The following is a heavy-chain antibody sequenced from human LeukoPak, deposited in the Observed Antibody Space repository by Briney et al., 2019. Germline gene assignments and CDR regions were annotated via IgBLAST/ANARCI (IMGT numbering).Heavy chain of an antibody. V-gene: IGHV3-30*18. Sequence: PGGSLRLSCAASGFTFSSYGMHWVRQAPGKGLEWVAVISYDGSNKYYADSVKGRFTISRDNSKNTLYLQMNSLRAEDTAVYYCAKTPRGGSHGYYYYYYMDVWGKGTTVTVSS. J-gene: IGHJ6*03. D-gene: IGHD1-26*01. CDR2: ISYDGSNK. CDR3: AKTPRGGSHGYYYYYYMDV. CDR1: GFTFSSYG.